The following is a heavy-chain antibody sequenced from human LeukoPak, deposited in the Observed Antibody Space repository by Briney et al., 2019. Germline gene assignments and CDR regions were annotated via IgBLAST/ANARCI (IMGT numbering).Heavy chain of an antibody. D-gene: IGHD2-15*01. CDR2: IYYSGST. J-gene: IGHJ3*02. CDR1: GGSIRSYY. Sequence: SETLSLTCTVSGGSIRSYYWSWIRQPPGKGVECLGYIYYSGSTNYNPSLKSRVTISEDTSKNQFSLNLTSVTAADTAVYYCARLADIVVVVKAGTFDIWGQGTMVTVSS. CDR3: ARLADIVVVVKAGTFDI. V-gene: IGHV4-59*08.